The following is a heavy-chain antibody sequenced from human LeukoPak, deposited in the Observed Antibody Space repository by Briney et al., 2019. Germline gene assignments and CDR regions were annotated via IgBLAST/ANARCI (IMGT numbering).Heavy chain of an antibody. J-gene: IGHJ5*02. CDR1: GFTLSSYG. CDR2: SSGSGSDT. CDR3: AGGPTYYDILTGYYSGWFDP. V-gene: IGHV3-23*01. D-gene: IGHD3-9*01. Sequence: PGGSLRLSCAASGFTLSSYGMTWVRQAPGKGLEWVSGSSGSGSDTYYADSVEGRFTISRDNSKNTLYLQMNSLRAEDTAVYYCAGGPTYYDILTGYYSGWFDPWGQGTLVTVSS.